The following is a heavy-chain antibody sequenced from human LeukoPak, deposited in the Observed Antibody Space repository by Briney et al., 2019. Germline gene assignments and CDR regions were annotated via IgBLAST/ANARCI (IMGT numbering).Heavy chain of an antibody. J-gene: IGHJ4*02. CDR2: ISYDGSNK. Sequence: PEGSLRLSCAASGFTFSSYAMHWVRQAPGKGLEWVAVISYDGSNKYYADSVKGRFTISRDNSKNTLYLQMNSLRAEDTAVYYCARNLAPDLLPAAMPGVYWGQGTLVTVSS. CDR3: ARNLAPDLLPAAMPGVY. D-gene: IGHD2-2*01. CDR1: GFTFSSYA. V-gene: IGHV3-30*04.